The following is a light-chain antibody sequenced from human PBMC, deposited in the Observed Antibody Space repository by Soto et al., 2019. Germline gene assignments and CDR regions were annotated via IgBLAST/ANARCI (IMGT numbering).Light chain of an antibody. CDR3: QHRRNWPIT. CDR1: HSVSSY. CDR2: DAS. V-gene: IGKV3-11*01. J-gene: IGKJ5*01. Sequence: EIVLTQSPATLSLSPGERATLSCRVSHSVSSYVAWYQQKPGQAPRLLIYDASNRATGIPARFSGSGSGTDFTLTIAGLEPEDFAVYYCQHRRNWPITFGQGTRLEIK.